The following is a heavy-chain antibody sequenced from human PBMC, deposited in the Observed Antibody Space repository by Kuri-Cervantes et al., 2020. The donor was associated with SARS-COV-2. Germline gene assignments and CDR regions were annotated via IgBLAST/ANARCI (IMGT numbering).Heavy chain of an antibody. CDR1: GFAFSSNY. Sequence: GESLKISGAAPGFAFSSNYMSWVRQAPGKGLEWVSVIYSVGSTYYADSVKGRFTISRDNAKNSLYLQMNSLRAEDTAVYCCARHPRAYGGFDPWGQGTLVTVSS. D-gene: IGHD3-10*01. CDR3: ARHPRAYGGFDP. J-gene: IGHJ5*02. V-gene: IGHV3-66*04. CDR2: IYSVGST.